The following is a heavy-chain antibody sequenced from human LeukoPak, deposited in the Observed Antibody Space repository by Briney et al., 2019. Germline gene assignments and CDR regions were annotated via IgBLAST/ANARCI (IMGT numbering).Heavy chain of an antibody. CDR2: IEQDGSEK. D-gene: IGHD6-13*01. CDR1: GFTFSSYW. V-gene: IGHV3-7*01. CDR3: ARVVYSSSWYIHYYYYMDV. Sequence: GGSLRLSCAASGFTFSSYWMSWVRQAPGKGLEWVANIEQDGSEKYYVDSVKGRFTISRDNAKNSLYLQMNSLRAEDTAVYYCARVVYSSSWYIHYYYYMDVWGKGTTVTVSS. J-gene: IGHJ6*03.